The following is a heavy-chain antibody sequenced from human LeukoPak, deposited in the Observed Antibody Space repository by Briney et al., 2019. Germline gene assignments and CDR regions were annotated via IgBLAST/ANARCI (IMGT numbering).Heavy chain of an antibody. CDR2: INPSGGST. CDR3: ARDRYYYDSSGYVFDY. D-gene: IGHD3-22*01. J-gene: IGHJ4*02. CDR1: GYTFTSYY. Sequence: ASVKVSCKASGYTFTSYYMHWVRQAPGQGLEWMGIINPSGGSTSYAQKFQGRVTMTRDMSTSTVYMELSSLRSEDTAVYYCARDRYYYDSSGYVFDYWGQGTLVTVSS. V-gene: IGHV1-46*01.